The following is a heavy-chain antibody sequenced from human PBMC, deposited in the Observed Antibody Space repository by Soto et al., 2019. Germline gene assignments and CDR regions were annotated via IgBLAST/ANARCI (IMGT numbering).Heavy chain of an antibody. CDR3: ARDPYCSGGSCYSDY. CDR1: GFTFSSYS. D-gene: IGHD2-15*01. CDR2: ISSSSIYI. J-gene: IGHJ4*02. Sequence: GGSLRLSCAASGFTFSSYSMKWVRQAPGKGLEWVSSISSSSIYIYYTDSVKGRFTISRDNAKNSLYLQVNSLRAEDTAVYYSARDPYCSGGSCYSDYWGQGTLVTVSS. V-gene: IGHV3-21*01.